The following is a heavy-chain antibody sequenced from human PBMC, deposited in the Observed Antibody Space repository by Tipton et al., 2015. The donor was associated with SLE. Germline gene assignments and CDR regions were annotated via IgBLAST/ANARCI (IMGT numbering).Heavy chain of an antibody. V-gene: IGHV4-61*05. J-gene: IGHJ6*02. Sequence: TLSLTCTVSGGSISSDSYYWAWIRQPPGKGLEWIGYISDGGGTNYNPSLKSRVTTSVDPAKNQFSLKLTSVTAADTAVYYCARGMVTWRGAILGVDVWGQGTTVNVSS. CDR1: GGSISSDSYY. D-gene: IGHD2-21*02. CDR3: ARGMVTWRGAILGVDV. CDR2: ISDGGGT.